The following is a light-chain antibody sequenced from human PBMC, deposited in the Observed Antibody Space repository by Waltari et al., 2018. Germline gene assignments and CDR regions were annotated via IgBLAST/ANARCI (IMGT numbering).Light chain of an antibody. J-gene: IGKJ4*01. Sequence: EIVLTQSPGTLSLSPGETTTLSCRASQSLNRKFLAWYQQRPGQTPRLLSYGASTRAIGTPDRFRGSGSGLDFTLTISRLQPDDFAVYYCQQYGTSPVTFGGGTKVEIK. CDR3: QQYGTSPVT. CDR2: GAS. V-gene: IGKV3-20*01. CDR1: QSLNRKF.